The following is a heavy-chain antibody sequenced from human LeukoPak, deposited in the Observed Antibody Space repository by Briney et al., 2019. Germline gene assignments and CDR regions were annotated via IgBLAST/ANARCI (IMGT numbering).Heavy chain of an antibody. CDR3: AKDMRGYSYGYFDY. CDR1: GFTFSSYG. D-gene: IGHD5-18*01. V-gene: IGHV3-30*18. CDR2: ISYDGSNK. J-gene: IGHJ4*02. Sequence: QPGRSLRLSCAASGFTFSSYGMHWVRQAPGKGLEWVAVISYDGSNKYYADSVKGRFTISRDNFKNTLYLQMNSLRAEDTAVYYCAKDMRGYSYGYFDYWGQGTLVTVSS.